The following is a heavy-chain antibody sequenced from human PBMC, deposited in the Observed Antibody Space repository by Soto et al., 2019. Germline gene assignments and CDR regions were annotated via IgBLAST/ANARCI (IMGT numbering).Heavy chain of an antibody. CDR2: ISAYNGNT. CDR1: GYTFTSYG. J-gene: IGHJ6*03. Sequence: ASVKVSCKASGYTFTSYGISWVQQAPGQGLEWMGWISAYNGNTNYAQKRQGRVTMTTHTSTSTAYMELRSLRSDDTAVYYCARDPADTDFWSGYSMGRYYYYYMDVWGKGTTVTVSS. D-gene: IGHD3-3*01. CDR3: ARDPADTDFWSGYSMGRYYYYYMDV. V-gene: IGHV1-18*01.